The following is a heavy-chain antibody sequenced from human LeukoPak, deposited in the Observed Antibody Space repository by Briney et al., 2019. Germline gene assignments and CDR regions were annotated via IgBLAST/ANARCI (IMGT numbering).Heavy chain of an antibody. D-gene: IGHD3-22*01. CDR2: ISGSGGST. Sequence: PGGSLRLSCAASAFTFRSYAMSWVRQAGGKGLEWVSAISGSGGSTYYADSVKGRFTISRDNAKNTLHLQMTSLRAEDTAVYYCARGGPDSSDYSSLFDYWGRGILVTVSS. J-gene: IGHJ4*02. CDR1: AFTFRSYA. CDR3: ARGGPDSSDYSSLFDY. V-gene: IGHV3-23*01.